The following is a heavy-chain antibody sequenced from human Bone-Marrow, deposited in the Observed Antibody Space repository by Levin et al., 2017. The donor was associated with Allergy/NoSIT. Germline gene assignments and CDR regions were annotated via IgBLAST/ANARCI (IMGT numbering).Heavy chain of an antibody. D-gene: IGHD6-6*01. CDR3: ASARPITSLDS. J-gene: IGHJ4*02. CDR2: FSHDGDNK. Sequence: GGSLRLSCAASGFTFSHFAMHWVRQAPGKGLEWVAVFSHDGDNKYFADSVKGRFSISRDNSKNTVFLQMNSLRAEDTGVYFCASARPITSLDSWGQGTLVTVSS. CDR1: GFTFSHFA. V-gene: IGHV3-30-3*01.